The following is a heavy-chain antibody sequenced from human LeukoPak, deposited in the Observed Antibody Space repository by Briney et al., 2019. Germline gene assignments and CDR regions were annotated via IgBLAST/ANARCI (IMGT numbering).Heavy chain of an antibody. CDR3: ARQAVIIPTGMEGPWFDR. J-gene: IGHJ5*02. CDR1: GVSIKNYY. V-gene: IGHV4-59*08. Sequence: SETLSLTCTVSGVSIKNYYWSWIRQPPGKGLEWIANIYYAGSSNYNPSLKSRVPVSIDASKNHLSLKLTSLTAADTAIYYCARQAVIIPTGMEGPWFDRWGQGTLVAVSS. CDR2: IYYAGSS. D-gene: IGHD5-18*01.